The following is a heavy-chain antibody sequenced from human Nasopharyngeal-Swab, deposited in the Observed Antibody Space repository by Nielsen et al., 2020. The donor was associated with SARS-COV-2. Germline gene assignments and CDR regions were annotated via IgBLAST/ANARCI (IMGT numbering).Heavy chain of an antibody. D-gene: IGHD1-26*01. CDR3: ARDEGRGLLTGFLKNWFDP. V-gene: IGHV1-69*06. CDR2: IIPIFGTA. CDR1: GGTFSSYA. Sequence: SVKVSCKASGGTFSSYAISWVRQAPGQGLEWMGGIIPIFGTANYAQKFQGRVTITADKSTSTVYMELSSLRSEDTAVYYCARDEGRGLLTGFLKNWFDPWGQGTLVTVSS. J-gene: IGHJ5*02.